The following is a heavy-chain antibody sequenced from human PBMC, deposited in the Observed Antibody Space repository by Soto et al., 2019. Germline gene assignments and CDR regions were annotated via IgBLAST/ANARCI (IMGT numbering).Heavy chain of an antibody. CDR3: ARAGYGSGSYYTLDY. D-gene: IGHD3-10*01. CDR1: GGSISSYY. V-gene: IGHV4-59*01. CDR2: IYYSGST. Sequence: SETLSLTCAVSGGSISSYYWSWIRQPPGKGLEWIGYIYYSGSTNYNPSLKSRVTISVDTSKNQFSLKLSSVTAADTAVYYCARAGYGSGSYYTLDYWGQGTLVTVSS. J-gene: IGHJ4*02.